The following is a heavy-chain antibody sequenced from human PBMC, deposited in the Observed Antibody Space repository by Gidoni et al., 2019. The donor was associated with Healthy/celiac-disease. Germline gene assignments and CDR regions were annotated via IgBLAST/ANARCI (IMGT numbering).Heavy chain of an antibody. Sequence: EVQLLESGGGLVQPGGSLRLSCAASGFTFSSYAMSWVPQAPGKGLAGVSAISGSGGSTYYADSVKGRFTISRDNSKNTLYLQMNSLRAEDTAVYYCATYTGRGDTGRSTPPQQTYYFDYWGQGTLVTVSS. CDR3: ATYTGRGDTGRSTPPQQTYYFDY. J-gene: IGHJ4*02. D-gene: IGHD2-21*01. V-gene: IGHV3-23*01. CDR1: GFTFSSYA. CDR2: ISGSGGST.